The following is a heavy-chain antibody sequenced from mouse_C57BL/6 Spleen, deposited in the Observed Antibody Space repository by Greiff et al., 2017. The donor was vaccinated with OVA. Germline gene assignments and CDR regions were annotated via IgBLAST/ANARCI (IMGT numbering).Heavy chain of an antibody. Sequence: VQLQQSGAELVRPGTSVKVSCKASGYAFTNYLIEWVKQRSGQGLEWIGVINPGSGGTNYNEKFKGKATLTADKSSSTAYMQLSSLTSEDSAVYFCARSKLGRGSYYFDYWGQGTTLTVSS. CDR2: INPGSGGT. V-gene: IGHV1-54*01. J-gene: IGHJ2*01. CDR3: ARSKLGRGSYYFDY. D-gene: IGHD4-1*01. CDR1: GYAFTNYL.